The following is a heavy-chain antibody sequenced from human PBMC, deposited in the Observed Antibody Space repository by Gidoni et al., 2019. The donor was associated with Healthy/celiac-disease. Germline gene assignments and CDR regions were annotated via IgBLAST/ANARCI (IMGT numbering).Heavy chain of an antibody. CDR3: AKPFHVDTALVTKSYFDY. J-gene: IGHJ4*02. V-gene: IGHV3-30*18. CDR1: GFTFSSSG. D-gene: IGHD5-18*01. Sequence: QVQLVESGGGVVQPGRSLRLSCAASGFTFSSSGMHWVRQAPGKGLEWVAIISSDGSNEYYADSVKGRFTISRDNSKNTLYLQMNSLRAEDTAVYYCAKPFHVDTALVTKSYFDYWGQGTLVTVSS. CDR2: ISSDGSNE.